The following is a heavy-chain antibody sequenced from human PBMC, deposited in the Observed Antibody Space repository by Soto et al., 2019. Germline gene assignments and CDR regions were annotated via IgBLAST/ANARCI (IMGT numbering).Heavy chain of an antibody. CDR1: GFIFRDYF. CDR3: AKGLGFSSSSWFDP. Sequence: QVKLVESGGGLVKPGGSLRLSCAASGFIFRDYFMSWFRQAPGKGLEWLSYISTSGDTSEYTDSVQGRFTMSRDNARNFVYLQMNSLRVDDTAVYYCAKGLGFSSSSWFDPWGQGTLVTVSS. CDR2: ISTSGDTS. V-gene: IGHV3-11*01. J-gene: IGHJ5*02. D-gene: IGHD6-6*01.